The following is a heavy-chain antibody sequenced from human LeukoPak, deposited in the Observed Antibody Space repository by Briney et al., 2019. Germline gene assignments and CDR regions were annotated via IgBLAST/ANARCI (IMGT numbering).Heavy chain of an antibody. J-gene: IGHJ5*02. CDR2: IYSDGTI. D-gene: IGHD4-17*01. Sequence: SETLSLTCTVSGGSISNYWSWIRQPAGEGLEWIGRIYSDGTITYNPSLQSRLTMSIDTSKNQFSLKLSFVTAADTAVYYCARDSGTTGEVKFDPWGQGTLVTVSS. V-gene: IGHV4-4*07. CDR3: ARDSGTTGEVKFDP. CDR1: GGSISNY.